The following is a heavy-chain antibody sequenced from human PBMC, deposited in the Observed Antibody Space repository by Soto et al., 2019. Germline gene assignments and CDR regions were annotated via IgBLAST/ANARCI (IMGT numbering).Heavy chain of an antibody. CDR1: GFTFSSYA. CDR2: ISGSGGST. D-gene: IGHD3-10*01. CDR3: AKDSGGSGAPGYYFDY. V-gene: IGHV3-23*01. J-gene: IGHJ4*02. Sequence: GGSLRLSCAASGFTFSSYAMSWVRQAPGKGLEWVSAISGSGGSTYYADSVKGRFTISRDNSKNTLYLQMNSLRAEDTAVYYCAKDSGGSGAPGYYFDYWGQGTLVTVSS.